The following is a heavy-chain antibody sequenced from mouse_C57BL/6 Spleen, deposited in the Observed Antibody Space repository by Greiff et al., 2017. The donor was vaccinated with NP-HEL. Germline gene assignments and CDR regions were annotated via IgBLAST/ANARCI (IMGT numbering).Heavy chain of an antibody. CDR2: INYDGSST. Sequence: EVKLMESEGGLVQPGSSMKLSCTASGFTFSDYYMAWVRQVPEKGLEWVANINYDGSSTYYLDSLKSRFIISRDNAKNILYLQMSSLKAEDTATYDCARSDWFAYWGQGTLVTVSA. J-gene: IGHJ3*01. CDR1: GFTFSDYY. CDR3: ARSDWFAY. V-gene: IGHV5-16*01.